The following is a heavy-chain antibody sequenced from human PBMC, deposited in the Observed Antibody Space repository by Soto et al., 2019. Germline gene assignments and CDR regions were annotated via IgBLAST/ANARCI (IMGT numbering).Heavy chain of an antibody. V-gene: IGHV4-59*01. CDR2: IYNSGII. D-gene: IGHD2-2*03. Sequence: PSETLSLTCTVSGDSISSYYWNWIRQSPGKGLEWIGYIYNSGIIDYNPSLKSRVTISADRSKNHFSLKLNSVTAADTAVYYCARSKRWIPYWYFDLWGRGTLVTVSS. J-gene: IGHJ2*01. CDR1: GDSISSYY. CDR3: ARSKRWIPYWYFDL.